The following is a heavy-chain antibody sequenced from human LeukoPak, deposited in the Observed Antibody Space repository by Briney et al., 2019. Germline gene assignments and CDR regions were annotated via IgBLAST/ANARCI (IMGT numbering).Heavy chain of an antibody. J-gene: IGHJ3*02. CDR3: ARVGGSYGGAFDI. V-gene: IGHV4-59*01. D-gene: IGHD1-26*01. CDR1: GGSISSYY. Sequence: PSETLSLTCTVSGGSISSYYWSWIRQPPGKGLEWIGYIYYSGSTNYNPSLKSRVTISVDTSKNQFSLKLSSVTAADTAVYYCARVGGSYGGAFDIWGQGTMVAVSS. CDR2: IYYSGST.